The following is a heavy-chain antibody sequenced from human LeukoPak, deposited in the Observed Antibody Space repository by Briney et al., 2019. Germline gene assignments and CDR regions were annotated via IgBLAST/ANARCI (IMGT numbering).Heavy chain of an antibody. J-gene: IGHJ4*02. D-gene: IGHD2-15*01. V-gene: IGHV4-39*07. CDR1: GGSISSTSYF. CDR2: IYHSGST. Sequence: SETLSLTCTVSGGSISSTSYFWGWIRQPPGKGLEWIGSIYHSGSTYYNPSLKSRVTISVDTSKNQFSLKLSSVTAADTAVYYRARDDHGSYYFDYWGQGTLVTVSS. CDR3: ARDDHGSYYFDY.